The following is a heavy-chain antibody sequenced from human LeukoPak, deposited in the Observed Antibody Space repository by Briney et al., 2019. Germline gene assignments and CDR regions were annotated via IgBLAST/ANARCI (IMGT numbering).Heavy chain of an antibody. CDR3: ARDPEHFDLYESSGQLDS. Sequence: GASVKVSCKASGYSFINYYIHWVRQAPGQGLEWMGWISGFSGNTNYAQKFQDRVTLSTDTSTSTVYMDLRSLISDDTAVYYCARDPEHFDLYESSGQLDSWGQGTQVTVSS. V-gene: IGHV1-18*04. J-gene: IGHJ4*02. CDR1: GYSFINYY. D-gene: IGHD3-22*01. CDR2: ISGFSGNT.